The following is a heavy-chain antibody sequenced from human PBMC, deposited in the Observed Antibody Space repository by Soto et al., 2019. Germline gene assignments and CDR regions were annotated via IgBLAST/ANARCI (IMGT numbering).Heavy chain of an antibody. J-gene: IGHJ4*02. CDR3: ARHIAVRGTRGFEY. CDR2: IYHSGTT. Sequence: QVHLQESGPGLVKPSGTLSLTCAVSGGSITTNWWSWVRQPPGKGLEWIGEIYHSGTTNYNPSLRGRVTISVDKSNNQFSLNLNSVTAADSAIYYCARHIAVRGTRGFEYWGQGNLVTGSS. CDR1: GGSITTNW. V-gene: IGHV4-4*02. D-gene: IGHD6-19*01.